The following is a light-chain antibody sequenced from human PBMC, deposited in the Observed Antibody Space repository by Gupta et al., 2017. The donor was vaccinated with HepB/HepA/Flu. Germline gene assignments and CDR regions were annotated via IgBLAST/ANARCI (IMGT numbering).Light chain of an antibody. CDR3: SSYTTSTILV. CDR1: SSDIGAYNY. V-gene: IGLV2-14*03. J-gene: IGLJ2*01. Sequence: QSALTQPASVSGSPGQSITISCTGTSSDIGAYNYVSWYQLHPGKAPKLMIYDVSDRPSGVSNRFSGSKSGNTASLTISGLQAEDEADYYCSSYTTSTILVFGGGPKLTVL. CDR2: DVS.